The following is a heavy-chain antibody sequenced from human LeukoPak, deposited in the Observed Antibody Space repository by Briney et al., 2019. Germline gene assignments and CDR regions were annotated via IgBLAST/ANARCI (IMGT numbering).Heavy chain of an antibody. CDR3: AKDFGYYYDSSGSMSDY. V-gene: IGHV3-23*01. D-gene: IGHD3-22*01. Sequence: GGTLRLSCAAPGFTFSSYGMSWVRQAPGKGLEWVSAISGSGGSTYYADSVKGRFTISRDNSKNTLYLQMSSLRAEDTAVYYCAKDFGYYYDSSGSMSDYWGQGTLVTVSS. CDR2: ISGSGGST. J-gene: IGHJ4*02. CDR1: GFTFSSYG.